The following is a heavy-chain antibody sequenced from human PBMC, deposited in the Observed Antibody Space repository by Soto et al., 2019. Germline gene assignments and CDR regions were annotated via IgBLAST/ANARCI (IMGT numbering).Heavy chain of an antibody. CDR1: GGSMNAHF. CDR2: IYISGTT. J-gene: IGHJ4*02. Sequence: SETLSLTCTVSGGSMNAHFWSWIRQSAGKGLEWIGHIYISGTTMYNPSLKSRVTMSVDPPKNQLSLKLTSVTAADTAVYYCERINGGSPDFWGQGTLVT. D-gene: IGHD2-15*01. CDR3: ERINGGSPDF. V-gene: IGHV4-4*07.